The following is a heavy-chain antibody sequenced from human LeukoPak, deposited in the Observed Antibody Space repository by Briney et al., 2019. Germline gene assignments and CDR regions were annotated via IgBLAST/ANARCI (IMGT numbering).Heavy chain of an antibody. CDR1: GFTFSSYS. CDR2: ISSSSSYI. D-gene: IGHD1-14*01. Sequence: GGSLRLSCAASGFTFSSYSMNWVRQAPGKGLEWVSSISSSSSYIYYADSVKGRFTISRDNAKNSLYLQMNSLRAEDTAVYYCARDWFSPEGGFGFDYWGQGTLVTVSS. J-gene: IGHJ4*02. V-gene: IGHV3-21*01. CDR3: ARDWFSPEGGFGFDY.